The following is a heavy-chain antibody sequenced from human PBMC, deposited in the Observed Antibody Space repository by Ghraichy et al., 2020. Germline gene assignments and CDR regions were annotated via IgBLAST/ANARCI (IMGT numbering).Heavy chain of an antibody. CDR3: ARTMDGYKSRNYYYYGMDV. Sequence: SVKVSCKASGGTFSSYAISWVRQAPGQGLEWMGGIIPIFGTANYAQKFQGRVTITADESTSTAYMELSSLRSEDTAVYYCARTMDGYKSRNYYYYGMDVWGQGTTVTVSS. CDR2: IIPIFGTA. J-gene: IGHJ6*02. D-gene: IGHD5-24*01. CDR1: GGTFSSYA. V-gene: IGHV1-69*13.